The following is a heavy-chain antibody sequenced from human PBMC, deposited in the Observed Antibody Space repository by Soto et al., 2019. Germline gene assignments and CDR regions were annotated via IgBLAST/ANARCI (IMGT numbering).Heavy chain of an antibody. Sequence: QVQLVESGGGVVQPGRSLRLSCAASGFTFSSYGMHWVRQAPGKGLEWVAVISYDGSNKYYADSVKGRFTISRDNSKNTLYLQMNSLRAEDTAVYYCALSPDIVVVPAAMGFDPWGQGTLVTVSS. CDR1: GFTFSSYG. V-gene: IGHV3-30*03. D-gene: IGHD2-2*01. J-gene: IGHJ5*02. CDR3: ALSPDIVVVPAAMGFDP. CDR2: ISYDGSNK.